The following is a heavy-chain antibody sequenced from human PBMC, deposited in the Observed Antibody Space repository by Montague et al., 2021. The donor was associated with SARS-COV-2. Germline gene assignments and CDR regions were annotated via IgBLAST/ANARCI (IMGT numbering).Heavy chain of an antibody. D-gene: IGHD6-13*01. CDR3: ARDPRYSLSWSLDY. CDR2: TYYRPKRYY. V-gene: IGHV6-1*01. Sequence: CAISGDSDASNKAAWSWDRHTSARELEQLGRTYYRPKRYYDYAVSVKSRMTISPDTSKNQFSLQLSSVIPEDRAVYYCARDPRYSLSWSLDYWGQGTLVTVSS. J-gene: IGHJ4*02. CDR1: GDSDASNKAA.